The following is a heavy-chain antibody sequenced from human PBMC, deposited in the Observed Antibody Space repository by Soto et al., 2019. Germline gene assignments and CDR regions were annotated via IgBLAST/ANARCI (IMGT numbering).Heavy chain of an antibody. D-gene: IGHD5-18*01. CDR1: GGTFSSYA. CDR2: IIPIFGTA. V-gene: IGHV1-69*13. Sequence: ASVKVSCKASGGTFSSYAISWVRQAPGQGLEWMGGIIPIFGTANYAQKFQGRVTITADESTSTAYMELSSLRSEDTAVYYCARDAAVDTAMVPGYWGQGTLVTVSS. J-gene: IGHJ4*02. CDR3: ARDAAVDTAMVPGY.